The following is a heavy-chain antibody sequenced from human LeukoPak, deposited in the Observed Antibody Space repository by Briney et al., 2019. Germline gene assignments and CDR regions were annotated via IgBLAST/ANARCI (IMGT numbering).Heavy chain of an antibody. CDR1: GFTFSSYA. CDR3: ANPWYYYGSGSY. J-gene: IGHJ4*02. Sequence: GGSLRLSCAASGFTFSSYAMSWVRQAPGKGLEWVSAISGSGGSTYYADSVKGRFTISRDNSKNTLYLRMNSLRAEDTAVYYCANPWYYYGSGSYWGQGTLVTVSS. V-gene: IGHV3-23*01. D-gene: IGHD3-10*01. CDR2: ISGSGGST.